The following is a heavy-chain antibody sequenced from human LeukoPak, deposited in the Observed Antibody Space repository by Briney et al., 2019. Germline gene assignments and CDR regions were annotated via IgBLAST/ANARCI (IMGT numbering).Heavy chain of an antibody. CDR2: INSDGSWT. J-gene: IGHJ4*02. D-gene: IGHD2-2*02. V-gene: IGHV3-74*01. Sequence: PPGGPLRLSCAASGNYWMHWVRQAPGKGLLWVSHINSDGSWTTYADSVKCRFTISKDNAKNTVYLQMNNLRAEDTAVYYGVSFYKTYWGRGTLVTVSS. CDR1: GNYW. CDR3: VSFYKTY.